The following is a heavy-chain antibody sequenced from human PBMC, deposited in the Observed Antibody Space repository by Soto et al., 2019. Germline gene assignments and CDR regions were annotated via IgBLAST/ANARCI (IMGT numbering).Heavy chain of an antibody. CDR2: LSDSGGSI. Sequence: GGSLRLSCTASGFTFSRHAMTWVRQAPGKGLEWVSGLSDSGGSIYYADSVKGRFTISRDNSKNTLYLQLNSLRAEDTAVYYCARDKRDLRFLEWSYYFDYWGQGTLVTVSS. D-gene: IGHD3-3*01. CDR1: GFTFSRHA. CDR3: ARDKRDLRFLEWSYYFDY. V-gene: IGHV3-23*01. J-gene: IGHJ4*02.